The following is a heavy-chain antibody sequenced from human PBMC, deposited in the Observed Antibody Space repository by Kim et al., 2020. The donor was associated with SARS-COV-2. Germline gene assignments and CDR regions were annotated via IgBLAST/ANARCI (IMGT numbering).Heavy chain of an antibody. Sequence: SVKVSCKASGGTFSSYAISWVRQAPGQGLEWMGGIIPIFGTANYAQKFQGRVTITADESTSTAYMELSSLRSEDTAVYYCARGPYCSSTSCYPIEYFQHWGQGTLVTVSS. J-gene: IGHJ1*01. V-gene: IGHV1-69*13. CDR1: GGTFSSYA. CDR2: IIPIFGTA. D-gene: IGHD2-2*01. CDR3: ARGPYCSSTSCYPIEYFQH.